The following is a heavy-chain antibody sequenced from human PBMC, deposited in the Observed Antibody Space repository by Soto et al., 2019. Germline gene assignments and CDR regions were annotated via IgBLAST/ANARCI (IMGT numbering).Heavy chain of an antibody. V-gene: IGHV3-30-3*01. CDR3: ARVEGPYDRSGYYYY. D-gene: IGHD3-22*01. CDR1: GFPFSSYA. Sequence: PGGSLRLSCAASGFPFSSYAMHWVLQAPGKGLEWVAVISYDGSNKHYADSVKGRFTISRDNSKNTLYLQMNSLRAEDTAVYYCARVEGPYDRSGYYYYWGQGTLVTVSS. J-gene: IGHJ4*02. CDR2: ISYDGSNK.